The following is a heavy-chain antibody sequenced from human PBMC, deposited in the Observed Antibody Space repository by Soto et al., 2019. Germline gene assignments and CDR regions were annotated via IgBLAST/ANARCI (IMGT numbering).Heavy chain of an antibody. CDR1: GGSISSYY. CDR2: IYYSGST. Sequence: QVQLQESGPGLVKPSETLSLTCTVSGGSISSYYWSWIRQPPGKGLEWIGYIYYSGSTYHNPSLKGRVTISVDTSKNQFSLRLNSVTAADTAVYYCARAPDIAMATVFDYXXQGTLVTVSS. J-gene: IGHJ4*02. V-gene: IGHV4-59*01. CDR3: ARAPDIAMATVFDY. D-gene: IGHD5-18*01.